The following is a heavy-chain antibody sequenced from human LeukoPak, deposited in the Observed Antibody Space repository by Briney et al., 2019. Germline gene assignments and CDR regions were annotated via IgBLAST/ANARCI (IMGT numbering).Heavy chain of an antibody. CDR2: IKQEGSER. J-gene: IGHJ5*02. D-gene: IGHD3-22*01. CDR1: GFTFSSFW. Sequence: PGGSLRLSCAASGFTFSSFWMSWVRQAPGKGLEWVASIKQEGSERDYVDSVKGRFTSSRDNAKNARYRQMNSLRAEDTAVDYCARMLRQFAPEGSGYLNWFDPWGQGTLVTVSS. CDR3: ARMLRQFAPEGSGYLNWFDP. V-gene: IGHV3-7*01.